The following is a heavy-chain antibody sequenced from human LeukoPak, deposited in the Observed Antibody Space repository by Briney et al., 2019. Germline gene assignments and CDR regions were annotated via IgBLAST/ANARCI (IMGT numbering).Heavy chain of an antibody. Sequence: GGSLRLSCAASGFPFNGYWMSWVRQAPGKGLEWVANIRQEGGEIFYADSVKGRFTISRDNTKTSLYLQMNSLRVEDTAVYYCAREHDYAELILDFWGQGTLLTVPS. CDR3: AREHDYAELILDF. D-gene: IGHD4-17*01. CDR2: IRQEGGEI. V-gene: IGHV3-7*01. CDR1: GFPFNGYW. J-gene: IGHJ4*02.